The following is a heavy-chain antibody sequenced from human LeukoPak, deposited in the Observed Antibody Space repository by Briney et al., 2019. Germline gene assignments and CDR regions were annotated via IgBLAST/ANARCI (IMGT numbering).Heavy chain of an antibody. V-gene: IGHV1-58*01. CDR1: GFTFTSSA. CDR2: IVVGSGNT. Sequence: SVKVSCKASGFTFTSSAVQWVRQARGQRLEWIGWIVVGSGNTNYAQKFQERVTITRDMSTSTAYMELSSLRAEDTAVYYCARDFSWLKRDCSSTNCLTRNDYGMDVWGQGTTVTVSS. CDR3: ARDFSWLKRDCSSTNCLTRNDYGMDV. D-gene: IGHD2-2*01. J-gene: IGHJ6*02.